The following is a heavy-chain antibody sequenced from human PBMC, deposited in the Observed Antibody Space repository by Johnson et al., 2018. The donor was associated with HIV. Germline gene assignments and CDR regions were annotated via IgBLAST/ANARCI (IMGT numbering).Heavy chain of an antibody. D-gene: IGHD6-19*01. J-gene: IGHJ3*02. V-gene: IGHV3-20*04. Sequence: VQLVESGGGLIQPGGSLRLSCAASGFTVSASSMIWVRQAPGEGLEWVSDINWNVGSTGYADSVKGRFTISRDSAKNSLYLQMNSLRAEDTALYYCASDSSPGYSSGWYDAFDIWGQGTMVTVSS. CDR2: INWNVGST. CDR3: ASDSSPGYSSGWYDAFDI. CDR1: GFTVSASS.